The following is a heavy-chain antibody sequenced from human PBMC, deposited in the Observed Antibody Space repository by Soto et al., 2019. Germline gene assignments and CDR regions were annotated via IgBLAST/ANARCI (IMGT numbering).Heavy chain of an antibody. V-gene: IGHV3-23*01. D-gene: IGHD5-12*01. Sequence: GGSLRLSCAASGFTFSSYAISWVRQAPGKGLEWVSAISGRGGSTYYADSVKGRFTISRDNSKNTLYLQMNSLRAEDTAVYDDAKYRGSHYGMDVWGKGTTVTASP. CDR2: ISGRGGST. J-gene: IGHJ6*04. CDR1: GFTFSSYA. CDR3: AKYRGSHYGMDV.